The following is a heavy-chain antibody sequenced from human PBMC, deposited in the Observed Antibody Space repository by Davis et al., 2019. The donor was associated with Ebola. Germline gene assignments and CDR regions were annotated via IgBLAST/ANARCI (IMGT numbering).Heavy chain of an antibody. D-gene: IGHD2-2*02. CDR2: VSGSGTTT. CDR1: GFTFRTYA. Sequence: PGGSLRLPCAASGFTFRTYAMNWVRQAPGKGLEWVSAVSGSGTTTGYADSVKGRFTISRDNSNNTLYLQMDSLRVEDTARYYCAKASWGPAARPLLDSWGQGTLVTVSS. CDR3: AKASWGPAARPLLDS. J-gene: IGHJ4*02. V-gene: IGHV3-23*01.